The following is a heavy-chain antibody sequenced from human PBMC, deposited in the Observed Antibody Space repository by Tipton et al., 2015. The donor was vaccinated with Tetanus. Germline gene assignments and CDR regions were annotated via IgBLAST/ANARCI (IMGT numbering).Heavy chain of an antibody. J-gene: IGHJ2*01. Sequence: TLSLTCTVSGGSISSSSYYWGWIRQPPGKGLEWIGSIYYSGSTYYNPSLKSRVTISVDTSKNQFSLKLSSVTAADTAVYYCASPYGDYVWYFDLGGRGTLVTVSS. CDR1: GGSISSSSYY. D-gene: IGHD4-17*01. V-gene: IGHV4-39*01. CDR3: ASPYGDYVWYFDL. CDR2: IYYSGST.